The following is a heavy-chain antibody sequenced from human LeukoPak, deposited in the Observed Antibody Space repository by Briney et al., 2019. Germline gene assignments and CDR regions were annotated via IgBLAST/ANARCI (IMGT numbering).Heavy chain of an antibody. V-gene: IGHV3-30-3*01. Sequence: GRSLRLSCAASGFTFSSYAMHWVRQAPGKGLEWVAVISYDGSNKYYADSVKGRFTISRDNSKNTLYLQMNSLRAEDTAVYYCARSSLVGDSSGYSHPDYWGQGTLVTVSS. CDR1: GFTFSSYA. CDR2: ISYDGSNK. J-gene: IGHJ4*02. CDR3: ARSSLVGDSSGYSHPDY. D-gene: IGHD3-22*01.